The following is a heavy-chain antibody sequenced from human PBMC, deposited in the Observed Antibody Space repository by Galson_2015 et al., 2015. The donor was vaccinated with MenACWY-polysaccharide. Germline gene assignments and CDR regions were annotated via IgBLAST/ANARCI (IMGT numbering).Heavy chain of an antibody. V-gene: IGHV3-7*03. CDR3: AKIPYSSGFIPFDY. CDR1: GFTFSSHW. Sequence: SLRLSYAASGFTFSSHWMSWVRQTPGKGLEWVANIKQDGSEKYYVDSVKGRLTISRDNAKNSLFLQMNSLRAEDTAVYYCAKIPYSSGFIPFDYWGQGTLVTVSS. CDR2: IKQDGSEK. D-gene: IGHD6-19*01. J-gene: IGHJ4*02.